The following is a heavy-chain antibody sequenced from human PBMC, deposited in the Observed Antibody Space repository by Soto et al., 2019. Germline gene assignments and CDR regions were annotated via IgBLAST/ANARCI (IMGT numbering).Heavy chain of an antibody. CDR2: VSTNGAT. Sequence: SETLSLTCTVSDDFISSYYWNWIRQPAGKGLEWIGRVSTNGATNYNPSLESRVTMSVDTSKNQFSLKLTSVTAADTAMYYCARQRYSSSWYSNYYYGMDVWGQGTTVTVSS. CDR3: ARQRYSSSWYSNYYYGMDV. J-gene: IGHJ6*02. CDR1: DDFISSYY. V-gene: IGHV4-4*07. D-gene: IGHD6-13*01.